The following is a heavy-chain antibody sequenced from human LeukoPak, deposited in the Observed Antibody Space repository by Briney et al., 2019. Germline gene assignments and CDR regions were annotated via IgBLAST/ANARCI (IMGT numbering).Heavy chain of an antibody. D-gene: IGHD6-13*01. J-gene: IGHJ2*01. CDR3: ARQLVPNWYFDL. Sequence: SETLSLTCAVYGGSFSGYYWSWIRQPPGKGLEWIGEINHSGSTNYNPSLKSRVTISVDTSKNQFSLKLSSVTAADTAVYYCARQLVPNWYFDLWGRGTLVTVSS. CDR2: INHSGST. CDR1: GGSFSGYY. V-gene: IGHV4-34*01.